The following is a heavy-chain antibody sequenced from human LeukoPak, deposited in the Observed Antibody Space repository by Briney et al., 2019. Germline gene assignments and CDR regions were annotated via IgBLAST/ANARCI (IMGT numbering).Heavy chain of an antibody. CDR3: AKPSLKYYYDSSGYPS. D-gene: IGHD3-22*01. Sequence: GGSLRLSCAASEFTFSSYGMHWVRQAPGKGLEWVALIRYDGSNKYYADSVKGRFTISRDNSKNTLYLQMNSLRAEDTAVYYCAKPSLKYYYDSSGYPSWGQGTLVTVSS. J-gene: IGHJ4*02. CDR1: EFTFSSYG. CDR2: IRYDGSNK. V-gene: IGHV3-30*02.